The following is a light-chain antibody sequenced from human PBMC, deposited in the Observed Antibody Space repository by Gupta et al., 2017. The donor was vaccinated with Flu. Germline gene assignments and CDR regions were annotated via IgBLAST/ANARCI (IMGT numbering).Light chain of an antibody. J-gene: IGKJ1*01. V-gene: IGKV3-15*01. CDR2: GAS. CDR3: QQYHNWPRT. CDR1: ESVSNN. Sequence: GERVTLSCSASESVSNNLAWFQQKHGQAPRLLIFGASFRGTGVPDRFSGSGSGTEFTLTISGLQSEDFAVYYCQQYHNWPRTFGQGTRVDIQ.